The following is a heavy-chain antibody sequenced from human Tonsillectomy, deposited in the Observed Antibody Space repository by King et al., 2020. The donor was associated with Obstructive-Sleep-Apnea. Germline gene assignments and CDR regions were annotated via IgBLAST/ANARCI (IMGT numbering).Heavy chain of an antibody. Sequence: VQLVESGRGLVKPGGSLRLSCAASGLTFSNAWMSWVRQAPGKGLECVGRIKRKTDDGPTDYAAPVKGRFTISRDDSKNTLFLQMNALKTEDTAVYYCTTDPGDYADYWGQGTLVTVSS. V-gene: IGHV3-15*01. CDR3: TTDPGDYADY. D-gene: IGHD4-17*01. J-gene: IGHJ4*02. CDR2: IKRKTDDGPT. CDR1: GLTFSNAW.